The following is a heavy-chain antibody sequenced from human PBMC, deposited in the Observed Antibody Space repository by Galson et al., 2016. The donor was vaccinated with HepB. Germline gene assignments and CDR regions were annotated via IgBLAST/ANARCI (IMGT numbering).Heavy chain of an antibody. V-gene: IGHV3-23*01. CDR1: GLTFSRYA. J-gene: IGHJ4*02. CDR3: AKDGFWSGYSRSGLDY. D-gene: IGHD3-3*01. CDR2: INNGGAT. Sequence: SLRLSCAASGLTFSRYAMTWVRQAPGKGLEWVSTINNGGATYYGDSVKGRFIISRDNSKNTLYLQMNNLRAEDTAMYYCAKDGFWSGYSRSGLDYWGQGTLVTVFS.